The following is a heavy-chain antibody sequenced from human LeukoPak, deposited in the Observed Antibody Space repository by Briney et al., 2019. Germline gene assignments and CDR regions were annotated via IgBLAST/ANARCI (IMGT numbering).Heavy chain of an antibody. J-gene: IGHJ4*02. CDR3: AREGYNYYGSGSYVDY. CDR2: IYTSGST. CDR1: GYSISSGYY. D-gene: IGHD3-10*01. Sequence: PSETLSPTCTVSGYSISSGYYWGWIRQPAGKGLEWIGRIYTSGSTNYNPSLKSRVTISVDTSKNQFPLKLSSVTAADTAVYYCAREGYNYYGSGSYVDYWGQGTLVTVSS. V-gene: IGHV4-61*02.